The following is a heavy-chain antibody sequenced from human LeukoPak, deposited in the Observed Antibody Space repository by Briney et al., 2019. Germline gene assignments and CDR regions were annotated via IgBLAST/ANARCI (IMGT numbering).Heavy chain of an antibody. CDR1: GFTFSSYA. V-gene: IGHV3-64*01. CDR3: ARDYCTNGVCYTSYFDY. CDR2: ISSNGGST. J-gene: IGHJ4*02. D-gene: IGHD2-8*01. Sequence: GGSLRLSCAASGFTFSSYAMHWVRQAPGKGLEYVSAISSNGGSTYYANSVKGRFTISGDNSKNTLYLQMGSLRAEDMAVYYCARDYCTNGVCYTSYFDYWGQGTLVTVSP.